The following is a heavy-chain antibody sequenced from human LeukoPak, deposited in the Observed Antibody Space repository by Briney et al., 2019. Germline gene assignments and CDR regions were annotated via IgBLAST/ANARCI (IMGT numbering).Heavy chain of an antibody. D-gene: IGHD2/OR15-2a*01. CDR2: IGDSGGNM. V-gene: IGHV3-23*01. CDR3: AKMSGDCTSTTCSNFDY. CDR1: GFTFSSYA. J-gene: IGHJ4*02. Sequence: GGSLRLSCEASGFTFSSYAMSWVRQAPGKGLEWVSSIGDSGGNMYYADSVKGRFTISRDNSRNTVYLQMNSLRVEDTAIYYCAKMSGDCTSTTCSNFDYWGQGTLVTVSS.